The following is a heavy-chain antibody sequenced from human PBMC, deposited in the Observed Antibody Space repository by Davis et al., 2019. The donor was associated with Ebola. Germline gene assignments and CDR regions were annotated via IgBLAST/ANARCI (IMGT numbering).Heavy chain of an antibody. Sequence: GESLKISCAASGFTFSSYAMHWVRQAPGKGLEWVAFIRYDANNKYHADSVKGRFTISRDNSKNTLYLQMNSLRAEDTAVYYCAKLAQGYWGQGTLVTVSS. CDR3: AKLAQGY. V-gene: IGHV3-30*02. CDR1: GFTFSSYA. CDR2: IRYDANNK. J-gene: IGHJ4*02.